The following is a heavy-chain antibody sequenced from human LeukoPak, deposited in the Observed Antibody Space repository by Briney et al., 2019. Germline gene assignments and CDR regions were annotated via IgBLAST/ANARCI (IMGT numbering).Heavy chain of an antibody. V-gene: IGHV4-59*08. CDR2: ISYTGST. D-gene: IGHD1-26*01. J-gene: IGHJ4*02. Sequence: SETLSLTCTVSGGSIMTYYLSWIRQPPGKGMEWIGDISYTGSTSYNPSLKSRVTISLDTSKNQFSLRLNSVTAADTAVYYCARWGGSTWYFDYWGQGTPVTVSS. CDR3: ARWGGSTWYFDY. CDR1: GGSIMTYY.